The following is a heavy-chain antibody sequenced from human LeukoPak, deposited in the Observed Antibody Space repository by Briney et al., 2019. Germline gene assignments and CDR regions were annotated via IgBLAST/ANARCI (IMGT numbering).Heavy chain of an antibody. CDR1: GGSFSGYY. Sequence: SETLSLTCAVYGGSFSGYYWSWIRQPPEKGLEWIGEINHSGSTNYNPSLKSRVTISVDTSKNQFSLKLSSVTAADTAVYYCARGAATIFGVVIPPDVWGQGTTVTVSS. D-gene: IGHD3-3*01. V-gene: IGHV4-34*01. J-gene: IGHJ6*02. CDR2: INHSGST. CDR3: ARGAATIFGVVIPPDV.